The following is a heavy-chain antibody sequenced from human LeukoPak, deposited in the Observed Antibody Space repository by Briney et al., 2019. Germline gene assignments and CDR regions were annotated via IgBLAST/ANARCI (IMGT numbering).Heavy chain of an antibody. CDR3: ARVDSNSPHELDY. V-gene: IGHV1-46*01. Sequence: ASVKVSCKASGYTFSNYDMNWVRQAPGQGLEWMGMITPSGGISHAQKFQGRVTMTRDMSTNTVYMELSSLRSEDTAVYYCARVDSNSPHELDYWGQGTLVTVSS. CDR1: GYTFSNYD. J-gene: IGHJ4*02. CDR2: ITPSGGI. D-gene: IGHD6-6*01.